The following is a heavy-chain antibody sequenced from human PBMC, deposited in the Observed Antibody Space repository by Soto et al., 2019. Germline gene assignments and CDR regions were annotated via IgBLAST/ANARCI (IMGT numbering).Heavy chain of an antibody. Sequence: XGSLRLSCTYSVFSFNTYVMDWVRQSPGKGLEWVARILYDGSKEYYADPVKGRFTISRDNSKNTLHLQMDRLRVEDTAVYFCAKGLALMADHWGQGTPDIVSS. D-gene: IGHD2-21*01. CDR1: VFSFNTYV. CDR3: AKGLALMADH. J-gene: IGHJ4*02. V-gene: IGHV3-30*18. CDR2: ILYDGSKE.